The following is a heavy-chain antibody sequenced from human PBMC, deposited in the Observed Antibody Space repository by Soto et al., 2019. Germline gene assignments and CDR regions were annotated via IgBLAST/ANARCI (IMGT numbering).Heavy chain of an antibody. CDR1: GGSISSSSYY. CDR2: IYYSGST. D-gene: IGHD5-18*01. J-gene: IGHJ4*02. CDR3: AGGGYSYGWEGDYFDD. Sequence: SETLSLTCTVSGGSISSSSYYWGWIRQPPGKGLEWIGSIYYSGSTCYNPSLKSRVTISVDTSKNQFSLKLSSVTAADTAVYYCAGGGYSYGWEGDYFDDWGQGTLVTVSS. V-gene: IGHV4-39*01.